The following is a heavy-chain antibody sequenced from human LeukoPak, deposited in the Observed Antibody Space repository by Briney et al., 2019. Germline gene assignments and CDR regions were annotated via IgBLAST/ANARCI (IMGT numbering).Heavy chain of an antibody. CDR2: IRYDGSNK. Sequence: QPGGSLRLSCAASGFSFSSYGMHWVRQAPGKGLEWVAFIRYDGSNKYYADSVKGRFTISRDNSKNTLYLQMNSLRAEDTAVYYCARADYGDYVLYFDYWGQGTLVTVSS. CDR3: ARADYGDYVLYFDY. V-gene: IGHV3-30*02. CDR1: GFSFSSYG. D-gene: IGHD4-17*01. J-gene: IGHJ4*02.